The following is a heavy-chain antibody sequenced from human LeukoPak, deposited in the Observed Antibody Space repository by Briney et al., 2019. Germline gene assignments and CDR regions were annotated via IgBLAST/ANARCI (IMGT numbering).Heavy chain of an antibody. J-gene: IGHJ4*02. Sequence: SETLSLTCTVSGSSISRNHWSWVRQPPGKGLEWIAFYYYSGSTSYNPSLQSRLTMSVDTSKNHLSLKLTSVTAADTAVYYCARDSGNYRFDYWGQGTLVIVPS. D-gene: IGHD1-26*01. CDR2: YYYSGST. V-gene: IGHV4-59*01. CDR1: GSSISRNH. CDR3: ARDSGNYRFDY.